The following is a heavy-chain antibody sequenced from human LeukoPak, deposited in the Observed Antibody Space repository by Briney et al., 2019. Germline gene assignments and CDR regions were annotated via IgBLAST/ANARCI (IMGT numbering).Heavy chain of an antibody. J-gene: IGHJ5*02. CDR2: IYHSGST. D-gene: IGHD3-10*01. V-gene: IGHV4-4*02. CDR1: GGSISSSNW. CDR3: ARGGGLLWFGEPNWFDP. Sequence: PSGTLSLTCAVSGGSISSSNWWSWVRQPPGKGLEWIGEIYHSGSTNYNPSLKSRVTISVDKSKNQFSLKLSSVTAADTAVYYCARGGGLLWFGEPNWFDPWGQGTLVTVSS.